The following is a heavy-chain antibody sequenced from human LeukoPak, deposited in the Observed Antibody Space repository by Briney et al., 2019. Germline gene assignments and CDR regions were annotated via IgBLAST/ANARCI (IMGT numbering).Heavy chain of an antibody. CDR1: GFTFSDYY. CDR2: ISSSGGTI. CDR3: ARDGYNSGGDFDY. D-gene: IGHD5-24*01. Sequence: GGSLRLSCAASGFTFSDYYMSWIRQAPGKGLEWVSYISSSGGTIYYADSVKGRFTIPRDNAKKSLYMQMNSLRGEDTAVYYCARDGYNSGGDFDYWGQGALVTVSS. V-gene: IGHV3-11*04. J-gene: IGHJ4*02.